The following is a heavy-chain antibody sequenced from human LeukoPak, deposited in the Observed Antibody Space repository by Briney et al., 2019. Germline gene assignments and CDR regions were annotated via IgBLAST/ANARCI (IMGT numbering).Heavy chain of an antibody. CDR3: AHSYDYVWGSYRYTGYFDY. Sequence: SGPTLVNPTQTLTLTCTFSGFSLSTSGVGVGWIRQPPGKALEWLALIYWDDDKRYSPSLKSRLTITEDTSKNQMVLTMTSMDPVDTATYYCAHSYDYVWGSYRYTGYFDYWGQGTLVTVSS. J-gene: IGHJ4*02. V-gene: IGHV2-5*02. CDR2: IYWDDDK. D-gene: IGHD3-16*02. CDR1: GFSLSTSGVG.